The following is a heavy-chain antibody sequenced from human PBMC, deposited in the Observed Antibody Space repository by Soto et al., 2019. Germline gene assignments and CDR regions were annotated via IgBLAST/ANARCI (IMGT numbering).Heavy chain of an antibody. J-gene: IGHJ6*02. CDR2: IYSGGST. Sequence: VQLVETGGGLIQPGGSLRLSCAASGFTVSSNYMSWVRQAPGKGLEWVSVIYSGGSTYYADSVKGRFTISRDNSKNTLYLQMNSLRAEDTAVYYCASETSLGYCSSTSCPTYYYYGMDVWGQGTTVTVSS. CDR3: ASETSLGYCSSTSCPTYYYYGMDV. V-gene: IGHV3-53*02. D-gene: IGHD2-2*01. CDR1: GFTVSSNY.